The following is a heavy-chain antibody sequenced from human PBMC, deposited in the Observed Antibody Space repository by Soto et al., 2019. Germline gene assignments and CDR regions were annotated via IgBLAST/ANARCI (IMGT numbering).Heavy chain of an antibody. CDR1: GFTFSSYW. V-gene: IGHV3-7*05. D-gene: IGHD2-2*01. J-gene: IGHJ4*02. Sequence: GGSLRLSCAASGFTFSSYWMSWVRQAPGKGLEWVANIKQDGSEKYYVDSVKGRFTISRDNAKNSLYLQMNSLRSEDTAVYYCARGFLGQYQLLDNISFDYWGQGTLVTVSS. CDR3: ARGFLGQYQLLDNISFDY. CDR2: IKQDGSEK.